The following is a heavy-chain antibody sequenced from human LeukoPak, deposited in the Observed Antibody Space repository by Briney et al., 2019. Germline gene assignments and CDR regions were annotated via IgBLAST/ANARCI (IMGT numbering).Heavy chain of an antibody. D-gene: IGHD3-22*01. J-gene: IGHJ6*02. Sequence: GGSLRLSCAASGFTFSSYSMNWVRQAPGKGLEWVSSISSSRSYIYYADSVKGRFTISRDNAKNSLYLQMNSLRAEDTAVYYWASFYDYYDSSGYYDYYYGMDGWGQGTTVTVSS. CDR3: ASFYDYYDSSGYYDYYYGMDG. V-gene: IGHV3-21*01. CDR1: GFTFSSYS. CDR2: ISSSRSYI.